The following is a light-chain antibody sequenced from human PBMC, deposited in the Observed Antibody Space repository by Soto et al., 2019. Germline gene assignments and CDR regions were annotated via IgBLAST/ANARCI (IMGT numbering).Light chain of an antibody. CDR1: SSNIGSNS. CDR2: SNN. V-gene: IGLV1-44*01. J-gene: IGLJ1*01. Sequence: QSVLTQPPSASGTPGQRVTISCSGSSSNIGSNSVNWYQQLPGAAPKLLIYSNNQRPSGVPDRFSGSKSGTSASLAISGLQSDDEADYYCAAWDDSLNGREVFGTGTKLTVL. CDR3: AAWDDSLNGREV.